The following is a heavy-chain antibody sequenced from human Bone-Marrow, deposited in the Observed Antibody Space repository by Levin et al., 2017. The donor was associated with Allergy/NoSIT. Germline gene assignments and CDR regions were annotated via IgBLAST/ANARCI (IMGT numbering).Heavy chain of an antibody. CDR1: GDSITNLNYY. V-gene: IGHV4-39*01. Sequence: SQTLSLTCSVSGDSITNLNYYWGWVRQPPGKGLEWIGNFYSGGGTSYNPSLQSRVTISLDTSKSQFSLQLRSVTAADTAAYYCMRQGGVFSYSSSWHVDYWGHGILVSASS. J-gene: IGHJ4*01. CDR2: FYSGGGT. CDR3: MRQGGVFSYSSSWHVDY. D-gene: IGHD6-13*01.